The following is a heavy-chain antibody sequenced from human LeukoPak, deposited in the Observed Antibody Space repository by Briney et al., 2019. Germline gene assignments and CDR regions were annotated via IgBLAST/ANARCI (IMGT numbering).Heavy chain of an antibody. CDR3: ARVLSITIFGVVTEQDAFDI. CDR2: IYTSGST. CDR1: GGSISSYY. J-gene: IGHJ3*02. D-gene: IGHD3-3*01. Sequence: SETLSLTCTVSGGSISSYYWSWIRQPAGKGLEWIGRIYTSGSTNYNPSLKSRVTMSVDTSKNQFSLKLSSVTAANTAVYYCARVLSITIFGVVTEQDAFDIWGQGTTVTVSS. V-gene: IGHV4-4*07.